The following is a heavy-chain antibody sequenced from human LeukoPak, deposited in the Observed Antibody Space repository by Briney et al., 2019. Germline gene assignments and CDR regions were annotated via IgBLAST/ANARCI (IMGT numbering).Heavy chain of an antibody. Sequence: GGSLRLSCTASGFTFGDYAMSWFRQAPGKGLEWVGFIRSKAYGGTTEYAASVKGRFTISRDDSKSIAYLRMNSLKTEDTAVYYCTNKGDGYAFDIWGQGTMVTVSS. J-gene: IGHJ3*02. CDR3: TNKGDGYAFDI. V-gene: IGHV3-49*03. CDR2: IRSKAYGGTT. CDR1: GFTFGDYA. D-gene: IGHD1-26*01.